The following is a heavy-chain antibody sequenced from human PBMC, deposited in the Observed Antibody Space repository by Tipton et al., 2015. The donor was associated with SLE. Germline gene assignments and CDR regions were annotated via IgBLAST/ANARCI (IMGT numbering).Heavy chain of an antibody. CDR3: ARAPGSSSSFYYFDY. J-gene: IGHJ4*02. D-gene: IGHD6-13*01. CDR2: IYTSGST. Sequence: TLSLTCTVSGGSISSGSYYWSWIRQPAGKGLEWIGRIYTSGSTNYNPSLKSRVTISVDTSKNQFSLKLSSVTAADTAVYYCARAPGSSSSFYYFDYWGQGTLVTVSS. V-gene: IGHV4-61*02. CDR1: GGSISSGSYY.